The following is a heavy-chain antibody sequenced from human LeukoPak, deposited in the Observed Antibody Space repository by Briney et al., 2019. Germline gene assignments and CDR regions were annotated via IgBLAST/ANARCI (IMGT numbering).Heavy chain of an antibody. J-gene: IGHJ4*02. V-gene: IGHV4-61*02. CDR2: IYTSGST. CDR3: ATYYYDSSDYQDY. Sequence: SETLSLTCTVSGGSISSSGYYWSWIRQPARKGLEWIGRIYTSGSTNYNPSLKSRLTISVDTSKNQFSLKLSSVTAADTAIYYCATYYYDSSDYQDYWGQGTLVTVSS. D-gene: IGHD3-22*01. CDR1: GGSISSSGYY.